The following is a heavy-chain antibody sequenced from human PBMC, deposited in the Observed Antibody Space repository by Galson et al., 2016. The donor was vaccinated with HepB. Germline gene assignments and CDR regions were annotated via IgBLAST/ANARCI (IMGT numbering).Heavy chain of an antibody. Sequence: SLRLSCAASAFTFNTYWMSWVRQAPGKGLEWVATINQDRSEKSYVDSVKGRFTISRDNAKNSLYLHMNSLRAEDTALYYCVRDLDYWGQGTLVTVSS. J-gene: IGHJ4*02. CDR1: AFTFNTYW. CDR2: INQDRSEK. CDR3: VRDLDY. V-gene: IGHV3-7*01.